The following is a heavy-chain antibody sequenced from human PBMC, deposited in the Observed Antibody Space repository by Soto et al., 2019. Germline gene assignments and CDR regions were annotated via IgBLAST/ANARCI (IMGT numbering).Heavy chain of an antibody. CDR2: INPNSGGT. V-gene: IGHV1-2*02. D-gene: IGHD3-22*01. CDR1: GYTFTGYY. Sequence: ASVKVSCKASGYTFTGYYMHWVRQAPGQGLEWMGWINPNSGGTNYADSVKGRFTISRDNAKNSLYLQMNSLRAEDTAVYYCARDVYYYDSSAYWAYWGQGTLVTVSS. CDR3: ARDVYYYDSSAYWAY. J-gene: IGHJ4*02.